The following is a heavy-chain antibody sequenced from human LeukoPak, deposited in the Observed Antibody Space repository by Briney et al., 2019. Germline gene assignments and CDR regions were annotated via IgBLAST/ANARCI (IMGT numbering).Heavy chain of an antibody. CDR3: AKDQGGVVPAHDFDY. D-gene: IGHD2-2*01. CDR1: GFTFSSYW. CDR2: IDTDGSGT. J-gene: IGHJ4*02. Sequence: PGGSLRLSCGASGFTFSSYWMHWVRQVPGKGLVWVSRIDTDGSGTRYADSVKGRFTISRDNSKNTLYLQMNSLRAEDTAVYYCAKDQGGVVPAHDFDYWGQGTLVTVSS. V-gene: IGHV3-74*01.